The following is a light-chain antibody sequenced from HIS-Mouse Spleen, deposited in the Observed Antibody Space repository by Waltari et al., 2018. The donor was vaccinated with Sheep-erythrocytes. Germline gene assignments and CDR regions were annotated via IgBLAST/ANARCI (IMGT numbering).Light chain of an antibody. CDR1: SSDVGGYND. Sequence: QSALTQPRSVSGSPGQSVTISCTGTSSDVGGYNDVSWYQQTPGQAPQLMMYDVSKAPSGDPDRFPGSQSGNTPSLTIAGLPAEDEADYYCCSYAGSYNHVFATGTKVTVL. CDR3: CSYAGSYNHV. V-gene: IGLV2-11*02. CDR2: DVS. J-gene: IGLJ1*01.